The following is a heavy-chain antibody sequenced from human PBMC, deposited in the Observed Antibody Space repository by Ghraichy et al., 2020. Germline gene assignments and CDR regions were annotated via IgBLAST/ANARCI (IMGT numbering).Heavy chain of an antibody. CDR1: GFTFSSSN. Sequence: GESLRLSCAVSGFTFSSSNMNWVRQAPGKGLEWVSFISSTSNTINYADSVKGRFTISRDNAKNSLYLQMNSLRDEDTAVYYCANSLSSSSDFDYWGQGTLVTVSS. V-gene: IGHV3-48*02. CDR2: ISSTSNTI. D-gene: IGHD6-13*01. CDR3: ANSLSSSSDFDY. J-gene: IGHJ4*02.